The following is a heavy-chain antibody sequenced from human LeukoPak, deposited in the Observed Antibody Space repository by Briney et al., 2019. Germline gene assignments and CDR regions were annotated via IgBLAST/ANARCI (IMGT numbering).Heavy chain of an antibody. V-gene: IGHV1-18*01. CDR3: ATLTESGSYFGVQYYFDY. J-gene: IGHJ4*02. Sequence: GASVKVSCKASGYTFTSYGISWVRQAPGQGLEWMGWISAYNGNTNYAQKLQGRVTMTEDTSTDTAYMELSSLRSEDTAVYYCATLTESGSYFGVQYYFDYWGQGTLVTVSS. CDR2: ISAYNGNT. CDR1: GYTFTSYG. D-gene: IGHD1-26*01.